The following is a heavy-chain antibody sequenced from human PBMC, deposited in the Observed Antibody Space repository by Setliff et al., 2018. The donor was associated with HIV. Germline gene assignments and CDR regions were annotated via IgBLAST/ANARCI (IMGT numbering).Heavy chain of an antibody. D-gene: IGHD3-10*01. CDR1: GFIFKTYW. CDR2: INEQGGIT. Sequence: GGSLRLSCAASGFIFKTYWMHWVRQVPGKGLVWVSRINEQGGITDYADSVKGRFTISRDNDKNSVHLQMTSLRAEDTAVYYCASSGSGSYINWFGPWGQGTLVTVSS. J-gene: IGHJ5*02. CDR3: ASSGSGSYINWFGP. V-gene: IGHV3-74*01.